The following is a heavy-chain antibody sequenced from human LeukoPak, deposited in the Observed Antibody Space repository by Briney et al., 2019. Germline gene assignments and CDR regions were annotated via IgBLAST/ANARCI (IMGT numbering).Heavy chain of an antibody. D-gene: IGHD3-16*02. CDR2: IIPIFGTA. CDR3: ARDLSASPAHYGMDV. Sequence: GSSVKVSCKASGGTFSSYAISWVRQAPGQGLEWMGGIIPIFGTANYAQKFQGRVTITADGSTSTAYMELSSLRSEDTAVYYCARDLSASPAHYGMDVWGQGTTVTVSS. J-gene: IGHJ6*02. V-gene: IGHV1-69*01. CDR1: GGTFSSYA.